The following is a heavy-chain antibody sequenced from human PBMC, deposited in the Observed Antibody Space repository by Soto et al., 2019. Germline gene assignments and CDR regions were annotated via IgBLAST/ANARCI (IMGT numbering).Heavy chain of an antibody. D-gene: IGHD2-2*02. CDR1: GGSISSYY. V-gene: IGHV4-4*07. Sequence: QVQLQESGPGLVKPSETLSLTCTVSGGSISSYYWSWIRQPAGKGLEWIGRIYTSGSTHYNPSLKSRVTLSVDTSKNQFALELRSVTAADTAVYYCASSRGRWGYCSSTSCYTDYYYGMDVWGQGTTVTVSS. CDR2: IYTSGST. CDR3: ASSRGRWGYCSSTSCYTDYYYGMDV. J-gene: IGHJ6*02.